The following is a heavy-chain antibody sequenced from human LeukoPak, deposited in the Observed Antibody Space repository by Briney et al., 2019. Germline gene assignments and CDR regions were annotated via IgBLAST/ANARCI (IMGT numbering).Heavy chain of an antibody. Sequence: GGSLTLSCAASGFTVSSNYMNWVRHAPGKGLEWVSVIYSGGTTYSADSLKGRFTISRDNSKNTLYLQMNSLRAEDTAVYYCARDPLRGVIIGVDWGQGILVTVSS. D-gene: IGHD3-10*01. V-gene: IGHV3-66*01. CDR2: IYSGGTT. CDR1: GFTVSSNY. J-gene: IGHJ4*02. CDR3: ARDPLRGVIIGVD.